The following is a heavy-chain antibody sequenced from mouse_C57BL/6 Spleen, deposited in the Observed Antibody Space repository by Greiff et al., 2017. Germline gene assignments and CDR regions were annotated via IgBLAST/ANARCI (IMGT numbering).Heavy chain of an antibody. V-gene: IGHV1-82*01. CDR1: GYAFSSSW. D-gene: IGHD2-4*01. CDR3: ARGAYDYDYAMDY. J-gene: IGHJ4*01. Sequence: QVQLQQSGPELVKPGASVKISCKASGYAFSSSWMNWVKQRPGKGLEWIGRIYTGDGDTNYTGKFTGKATLTADKSSSTAYMQRSSLTSEDSAVYFCARGAYDYDYAMDYWGQGTSVTVSS. CDR2: IYTGDGDT.